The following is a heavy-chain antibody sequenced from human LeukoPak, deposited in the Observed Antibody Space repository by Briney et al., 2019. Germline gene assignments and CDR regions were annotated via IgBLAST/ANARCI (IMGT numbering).Heavy chain of an antibody. Sequence: PGGSLRLSCAASGFTFSHYYISWILQAAAKGLEWLSYISTNSSTIYYADSVKGRFTISRDNSKNSLYLQLNSLRAEDTAVQDCARDSRGAFDIWGQGTMVTVSS. CDR2: ISTNSSTI. CDR3: ARDSRGAFDI. J-gene: IGHJ3*02. D-gene: IGHD3-10*01. V-gene: IGHV3-11*01. CDR1: GFTFSHYY.